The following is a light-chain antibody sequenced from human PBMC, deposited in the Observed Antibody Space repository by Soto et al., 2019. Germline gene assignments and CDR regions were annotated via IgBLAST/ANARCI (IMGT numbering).Light chain of an antibody. CDR1: QSIGTY. J-gene: IGKJ1*01. CDR2: GAS. Sequence: DIQVTQSPSSLSASVGDRVTITCRASQSIGTYLNWYHQKPGKAPQLLIYGASTLQSGVPSRFSGSGSGTHFTLTISSLQPDDFATYYCQHYNSYSEAFGQGTKVDIK. V-gene: IGKV1-39*01. CDR3: QHYNSYSEA.